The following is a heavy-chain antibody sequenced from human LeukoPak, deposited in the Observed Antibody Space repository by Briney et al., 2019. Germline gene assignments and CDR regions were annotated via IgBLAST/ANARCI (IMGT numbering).Heavy chain of an antibody. D-gene: IGHD1-14*01. Sequence: SETLSLTCTVSGDSISSYSWSWIRQPPGKGLEWIGEINHSGSTNYNPSLKSRVTISVDTSKNQFSLKLSSVTAADTAVYYCARGKATQPHKKYYFDYWGQGTLVTVSS. CDR2: INHSGST. CDR3: ARGKATQPHKKYYFDY. V-gene: IGHV4-34*01. J-gene: IGHJ4*02. CDR1: GDSISSYS.